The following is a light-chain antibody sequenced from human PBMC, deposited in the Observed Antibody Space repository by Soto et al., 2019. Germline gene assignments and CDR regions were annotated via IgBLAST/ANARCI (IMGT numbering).Light chain of an antibody. CDR2: SNN. J-gene: IGLJ2*01. Sequence: QSVLTQPPSASGTPGQRLTISCSGSTSNIGSNTVSWYQQLPGTAPKLLIHSNNQRPSGVPDRFSGSKSGTSASPAISGLQSEDEADYSCAAWDDSLNGVVFGGGTKLTVL. CDR1: TSNIGSNT. V-gene: IGLV1-44*01. CDR3: AAWDDSLNGVV.